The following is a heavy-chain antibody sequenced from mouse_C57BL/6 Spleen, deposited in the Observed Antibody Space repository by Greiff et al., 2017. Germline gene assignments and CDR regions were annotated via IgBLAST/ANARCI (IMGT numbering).Heavy chain of an antibody. J-gene: IGHJ3*01. CDR1: GYTFTDYE. CDR2: IDPETGGT. D-gene: IGHD1-1*01. Sequence: QVQLQQSGAELVRPGASVTLSCTASGYTFTDYEMHWVQQTPVHGLEWIGAIDPETGGTAYNQKFKGKAILTADKSSSTAYMELRSLTSEDSAVYYCTSYYYGSSYVWAYWGQGTLVTVSA. CDR3: TSYYYGSSYVWAY. V-gene: IGHV1-15*01.